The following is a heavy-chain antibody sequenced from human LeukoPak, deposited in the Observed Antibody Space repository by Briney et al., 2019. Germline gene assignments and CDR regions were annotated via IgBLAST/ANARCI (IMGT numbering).Heavy chain of an antibody. CDR3: ASGLYSGY. CDR2: IYSGGST. J-gene: IGHJ4*02. V-gene: IGHV3-66*01. D-gene: IGHD2-15*01. Sequence: QSGGSLRLSCGVSGFTVSSNYMSWVRQAPGKGLEWVSVIYSGGSTYYADSVKGRFTISRDNSKNTLYLRMNSLRAEDTAVYYCASGLYSGYWGQGTLVTVSS. CDR1: GFTVSSNY.